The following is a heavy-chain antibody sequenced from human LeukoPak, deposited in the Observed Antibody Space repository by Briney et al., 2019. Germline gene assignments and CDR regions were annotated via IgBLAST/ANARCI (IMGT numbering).Heavy chain of an antibody. D-gene: IGHD6-13*01. CDR1: GFTFSSYV. CDR3: AKDGDIAAAGYYFDY. J-gene: IGHJ4*02. CDR2: ISYVGSDK. Sequence: GRSLRLSCAASGFTFSSYVMHWVRQAPGKGLEWVAVISYVGSDKYYADSVKGRLTISRDNSRNTLYLQMNSLRAEDTAVYYCAKDGDIAAAGYYFDYWGQGTLVTVSS. V-gene: IGHV3-30*18.